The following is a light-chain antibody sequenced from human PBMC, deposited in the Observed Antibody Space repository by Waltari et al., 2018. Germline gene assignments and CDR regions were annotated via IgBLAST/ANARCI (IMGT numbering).Light chain of an antibody. V-gene: IGKV3-20*01. CDR2: GAS. CDR3: QQYGSSPLT. Sequence: EIVLTQSPGTLSLSPGERVTLSCRASQNIRSGYLAWYQQKPGQAPRLLIFGASSRASGVPDRFSGSGSETGFVLTITRVDPEDCAVYYCQQYGSSPLTFGGGTKVEIK. J-gene: IGKJ4*01. CDR1: QNIRSGY.